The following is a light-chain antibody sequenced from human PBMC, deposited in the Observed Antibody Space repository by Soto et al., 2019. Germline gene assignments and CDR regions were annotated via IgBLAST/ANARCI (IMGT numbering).Light chain of an antibody. J-gene: IGLJ2*01. CDR3: FLYFSGDLVI. CDR1: TGGVTSGHY. V-gene: IGLV7-46*01. Sequence: QAVVTQEPSLTVSPGGTVTLTCGSSTGGVTSGHYPYWFQQKPGQAPRTLIYDTSNKHSWTPARFSGSLLGGKAALTLSGAQPEDEAAYYCFLYFSGDLVIFGGGTKLTVL. CDR2: DTS.